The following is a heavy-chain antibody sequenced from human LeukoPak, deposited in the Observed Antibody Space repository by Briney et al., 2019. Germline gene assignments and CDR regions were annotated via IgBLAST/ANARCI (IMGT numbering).Heavy chain of an antibody. Sequence: GASLRLSGAASGFTFSSYAMSWVRQAPGKGLEWVSAISGSGGSTYYADSVKGRFTISRDNSKNTLYLQMNSLRAEDTAVYYCAKDPRMGWYAGCYFDYWGQGTLVTVSS. V-gene: IGHV3-23*01. CDR3: AKDPRMGWYAGCYFDY. CDR2: ISGSGGST. CDR1: GFTFSSYA. D-gene: IGHD6-19*01. J-gene: IGHJ4*02.